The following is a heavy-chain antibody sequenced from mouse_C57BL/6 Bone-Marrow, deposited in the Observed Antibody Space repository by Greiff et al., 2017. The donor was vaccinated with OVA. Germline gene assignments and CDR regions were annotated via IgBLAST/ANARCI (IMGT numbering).Heavy chain of an antibody. CDR3: ASSAWGYAMDY. D-gene: IGHD3-1*01. CDR1: GYNINDYY. V-gene: IGHV14-2*01. CDR2: IDPADGET. J-gene: IGHJ4*01. Sequence: EVQLQQPGAELVKPGASVKLSCTASGYNINDYYMHWVKQRTEQGLEWIGRIDPADGETKYAPKFQGKSTITADTSSNTAYLPLSSLTSEDTAVYYCASSAWGYAMDYWGQGPSVTVSS.